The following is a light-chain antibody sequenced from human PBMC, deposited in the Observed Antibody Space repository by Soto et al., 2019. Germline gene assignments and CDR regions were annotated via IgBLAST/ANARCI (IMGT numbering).Light chain of an antibody. V-gene: IGLV2-14*01. Sequence: QSALTQPASVSVSPGQSITISCTGTSSDVGGYNYVSWYQQHPGKAPKLMIYEVSNRPSGVSNRFSGSKSGNTASLTISGRQAEDEADYYCSSYTVFGGGTKLTVL. CDR2: EVS. CDR3: SSYTV. J-gene: IGLJ2*01. CDR1: SSDVGGYNY.